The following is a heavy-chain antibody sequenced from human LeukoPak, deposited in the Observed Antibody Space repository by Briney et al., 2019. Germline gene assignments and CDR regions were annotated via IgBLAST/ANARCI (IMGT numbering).Heavy chain of an antibody. J-gene: IGHJ3*02. CDR3: ARDLLPRGFLSGSYGAGAFDI. V-gene: IGHV4-59*01. CDR2: IYYSGST. CDR1: GGSISSYY. D-gene: IGHD1-26*01. Sequence: KPSETLSLTCTVSGGSISSYYWSWIRQPPGKGLEWIGYIYYSGSTNYNPSLKSRVTISVDTSKNQFSLKLSSVTAADTAVYYCARDLLPRGFLSGSYGAGAFDIWGQGTMVTVSS.